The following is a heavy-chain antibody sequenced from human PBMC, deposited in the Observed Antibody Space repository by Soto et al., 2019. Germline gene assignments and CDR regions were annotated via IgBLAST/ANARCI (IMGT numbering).Heavy chain of an antibody. J-gene: IGHJ4*02. D-gene: IGHD4-17*01. Sequence: EVQLVESGGGLVQPGRSLRLSCAASGFTFDDYAMHWVRQAPGKGLEWVSGINWNSGSIGYADSVKGRFTISRDNAKNSLYLQMNSLRAEDTALYYCAKDIRSYGDPTFDYWGQGTLVTVSS. V-gene: IGHV3-9*01. CDR3: AKDIRSYGDPTFDY. CDR1: GFTFDDYA. CDR2: INWNSGSI.